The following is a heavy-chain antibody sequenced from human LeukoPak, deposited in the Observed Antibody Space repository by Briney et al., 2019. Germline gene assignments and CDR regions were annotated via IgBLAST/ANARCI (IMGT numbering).Heavy chain of an antibody. D-gene: IGHD6-13*01. CDR2: IYYSGST. J-gene: IGHJ1*01. V-gene: IGHV4-59*02. Sequence: SETLSLTCTVSGASVSSYYWSWIRQPPGKGLEWIGYIYYSGSTNYNPSLKSRITISVDTSKNQFSPRLSSVTAADTAVYFCAMGFWYEEYFQHWGQGSLVIVSS. CDR1: GASVSSYY. CDR3: AMGFWYEEYFQH.